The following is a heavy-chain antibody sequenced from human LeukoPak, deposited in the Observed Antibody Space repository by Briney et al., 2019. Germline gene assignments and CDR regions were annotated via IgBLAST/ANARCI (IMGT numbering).Heavy chain of an antibody. D-gene: IGHD5-18*01. V-gene: IGHV1-18*01. J-gene: IGHJ4*02. CDR2: ISPYNGNT. Sequence: ASVKVSCTTSGYTFTTFGINWVRQAPGQGLEWMGWISPYNGNTNYAQKLQGRVTMTTDTSTNTAYMELRSLRSDDTAVYYCARDKGRAYSYGYVDYWGQRTLVTVS. CDR3: ARDKGRAYSYGYVDY. CDR1: GYTFTTFG.